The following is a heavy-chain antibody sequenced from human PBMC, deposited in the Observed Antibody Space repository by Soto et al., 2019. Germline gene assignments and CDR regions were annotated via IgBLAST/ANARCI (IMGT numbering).Heavy chain of an antibody. CDR1: GYTFTSYG. J-gene: IGHJ6*03. Sequence: ASVKVSCKASGYTFTSYGISWVRQAPGQGLEWMGWISAYNGNTNYAQKLQGRVTMTTDTSTSTAYLELRSLRSDDTAVYYCARYHSNYVGYYYYYMDVWGKGTTVTVSS. D-gene: IGHD4-4*01. CDR2: ISAYNGNT. V-gene: IGHV1-18*01. CDR3: ARYHSNYVGYYYYYMDV.